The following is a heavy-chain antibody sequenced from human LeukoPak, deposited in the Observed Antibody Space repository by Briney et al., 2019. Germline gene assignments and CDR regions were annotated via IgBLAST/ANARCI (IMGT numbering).Heavy chain of an antibody. V-gene: IGHV3-43*02. CDR3: AKESGKFDY. CDR2: ISGAGAST. J-gene: IGHJ4*02. CDR1: VFPIADFA. Sequence: PGGALRLSCAASVFPIADFALHWVRPAPGKGLKWVSLISGAGASTFYADSVKRRFSISRDNSKNSLFLEMNSMRTEDAAMYYGAKESGKFDYWGQGNLVAVSS.